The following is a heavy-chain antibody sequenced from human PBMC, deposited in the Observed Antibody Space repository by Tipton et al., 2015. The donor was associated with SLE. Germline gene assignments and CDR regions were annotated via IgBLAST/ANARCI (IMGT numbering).Heavy chain of an antibody. CDR1: GYTFTSYG. CDR2: ISAYNGNT. D-gene: IGHD3-16*01. CDR3: ARMAPYDYIWGAGYGMDV. V-gene: IGHV1-18*01. J-gene: IGHJ6*02. Sequence: QLVQSGVEVKKPGASVKVSCKASGYTFTSYGISWVRQAPGQGLEWMGWISAYNGNTNYAQKLQGRVTMTTDTSTSTAYMELRSLRSDDTAVYYCARMAPYDYIWGAGYGMDVWGQGTTVTVSS.